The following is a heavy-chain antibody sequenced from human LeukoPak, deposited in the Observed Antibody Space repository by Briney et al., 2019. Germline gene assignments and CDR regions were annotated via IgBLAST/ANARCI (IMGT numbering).Heavy chain of an antibody. V-gene: IGHV3-23*01. CDR3: AKPYCSSTSCYTPDY. CDR2: ISGSGGST. Sequence: GGSLRLSCAASGFTFSDYYMSWIRQAPGKGLEWVSAISGSGGSTYYADSVKGRFTISRDNSKNTLYLQMNSLRAEDTAVYYCAKPYCSSTSCYTPDYWGQGTLVTVSS. D-gene: IGHD2-2*02. CDR1: GFTFSDYY. J-gene: IGHJ4*02.